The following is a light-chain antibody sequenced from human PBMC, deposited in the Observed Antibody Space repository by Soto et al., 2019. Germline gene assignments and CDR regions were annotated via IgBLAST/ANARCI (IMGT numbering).Light chain of an antibody. Sequence: QSALAQPASVSGSPGQSITMSCTGTSSDDGGYNYVSWYQQHPGKAPKLMIYDVSNRPSGVSNRFSGSKSGNTASLTISGLQAEDEADYYCSSYTSSSTYVVFGGGTKLTVL. CDR2: DVS. V-gene: IGLV2-14*01. CDR3: SSYTSSSTYVV. J-gene: IGLJ2*01. CDR1: SSDDGGYNY.